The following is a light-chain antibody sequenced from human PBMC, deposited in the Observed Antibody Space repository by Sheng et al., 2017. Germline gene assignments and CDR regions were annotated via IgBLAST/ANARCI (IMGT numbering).Light chain of an antibody. CDR1: SSDVGIYNF. CDR3: SSYTTSNTWV. CDR2: DVS. V-gene: IGLV2-14*03. J-gene: IGLJ3*02. Sequence: QSALSQPASVSGSPGQSITISCTGTSSDVGIYNFVSWYQQHPGKAPKLLIYDVSKRPSGVSNRLSGSKSGNTASLTISGLQAEDEADYYCSSYTTSNTWVFGGGTKVTVL.